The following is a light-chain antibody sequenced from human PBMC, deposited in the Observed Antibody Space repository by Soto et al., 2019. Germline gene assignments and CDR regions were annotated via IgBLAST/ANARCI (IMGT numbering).Light chain of an antibody. V-gene: IGLV1-44*01. CDR1: NSNIGVNT. Sequence: QSVLTQPPSVSATPGQRVAISCSGSNSNIGVNTVTWFQQLAGTAPRLLIYSNDHRPSGVPDRFSGSKSGTSASLAISGLQSADEAEYYCAAWYNSLSGWVFGGGTKLTVL. CDR3: AAWYNSLSGWV. J-gene: IGLJ3*02. CDR2: SND.